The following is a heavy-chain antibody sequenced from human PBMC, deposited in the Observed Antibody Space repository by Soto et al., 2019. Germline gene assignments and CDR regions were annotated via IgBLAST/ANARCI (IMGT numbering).Heavy chain of an antibody. Sequence: HGVSIRTARSASGLRYYSYGMLGVRQNTGKGPEWMAVLWYDGSNKYYADSVKGRFTISRDNSKNTLYLQMNSLRAEDTAVYYCARDGGDYYDSSGYQGVYYYGMDVWGQGTTVTVSS. V-gene: IGHV3-33*01. CDR3: ARDGGDYYDSSGYQGVYYYGMDV. CDR2: LWYDGSNK. D-gene: IGHD3-22*01. CDR1: GLRYYSYG. J-gene: IGHJ6*02.